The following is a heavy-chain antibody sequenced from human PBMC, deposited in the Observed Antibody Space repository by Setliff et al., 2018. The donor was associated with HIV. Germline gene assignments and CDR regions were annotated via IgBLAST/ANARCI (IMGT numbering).Heavy chain of an antibody. V-gene: IGHV1-69*13. CDR3: ARRRVMAGGKGSGWPDYYSYYLDV. Sequence: SVKVSCKASGGTFSNYAISWVRQAPGKGLEWMGGIIPMLATANYAQKFQGRVTITADESTSTVYMELSSLSSEDTAVYSCARRRVMAGGKGSGWPDYYSYYLDVWGKGTTVTVSS. CDR2: IIPMLATA. D-gene: IGHD6-19*01. J-gene: IGHJ6*03. CDR1: GGTFSNYA.